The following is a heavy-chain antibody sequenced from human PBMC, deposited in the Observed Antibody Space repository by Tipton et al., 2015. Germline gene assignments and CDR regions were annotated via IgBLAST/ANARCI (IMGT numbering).Heavy chain of an antibody. V-gene: IGHV4-30-2*01. Sequence: TLSLTCAVSGGSISSGGYSWSWIRQPPGKGLECIGYIYHSGSTYYNPSLKSRITISLDSSKNQFSLKLSSVTAADTAVYYCARIKEDYYDYWGQGTLVTVSS. CDR1: GGSISSGGYS. CDR2: IYHSGST. J-gene: IGHJ4*02. CDR3: ARIKEDYYDY.